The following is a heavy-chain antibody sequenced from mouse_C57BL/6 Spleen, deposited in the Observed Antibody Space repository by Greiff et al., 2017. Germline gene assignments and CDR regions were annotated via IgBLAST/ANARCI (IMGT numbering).Heavy chain of an antibody. CDR2: IDPSDSYT. V-gene: IGHV1-69*01. D-gene: IGHD2-4*01. J-gene: IGHJ2*01. CDR3: AREMDYDDY. CDR1: GYTFTSYW. Sequence: QVQLQQPGAELVMPGASVKLSCKASGYTFTSYWMHWVKQRPGQGLEWIGEIDPSDSYTNYHQKFKGKSTLTVDKSSSTAYMQLSSLTSEDSAVYYCAREMDYDDYWGQGTTLTVSS.